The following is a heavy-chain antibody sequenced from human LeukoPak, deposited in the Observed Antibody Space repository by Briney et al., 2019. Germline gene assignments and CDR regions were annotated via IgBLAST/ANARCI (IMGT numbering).Heavy chain of an antibody. CDR1: GFTFSSYA. CDR2: ISGSGGST. D-gene: IGHD6-13*01. Sequence: GGSLRLSCAASGFTFSSYAMSWVRQAPGKGLEWVSAISGSGGSTYYADSVKGRFTISRDNSKNTLYLQMNSLRAEDTAVYYCARTFGQQLVHLDSWGQGTLVTVSS. CDR3: ARTFGQQLVHLDS. J-gene: IGHJ5*01. V-gene: IGHV3-23*01.